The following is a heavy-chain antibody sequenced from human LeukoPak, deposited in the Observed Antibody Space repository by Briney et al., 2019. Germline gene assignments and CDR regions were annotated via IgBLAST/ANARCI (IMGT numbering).Heavy chain of an antibody. CDR2: INPSGGST. J-gene: IGHJ4*02. D-gene: IGHD6-19*01. V-gene: IGHV1-46*01. CDR1: GYTFTIYY. CDR3: ARAQWLDHFDY. Sequence: ASVKVSCKASGYTFTIYYMHWVRQAPGQGLEWMGIINPSGGSTSYAQKFQGRVTMTRDTSTSTAYMELSRLRSDDTAVYYCARAQWLDHFDYWGQGTLVTVSS.